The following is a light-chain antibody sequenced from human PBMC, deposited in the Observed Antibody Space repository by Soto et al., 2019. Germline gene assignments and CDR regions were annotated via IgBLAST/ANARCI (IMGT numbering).Light chain of an antibody. J-gene: IGKJ5*01. CDR3: QQYNNWPAIT. CDR2: GAS. V-gene: IGKV3-15*01. CDR1: QSVSSN. Sequence: EIVMTQSPATPSVSPGERATLSCRASQSVSSNLAWYQQKPGQAPRLLIYGASTRATGIPARFSGSGSGTEFTLTISSLQSEDFAVYYCQQYNNWPAITFGQGTRLE.